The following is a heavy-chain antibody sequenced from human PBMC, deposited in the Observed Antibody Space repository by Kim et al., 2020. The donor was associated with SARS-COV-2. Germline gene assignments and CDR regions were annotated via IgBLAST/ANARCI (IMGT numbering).Heavy chain of an antibody. CDR2: IYYSGST. J-gene: IGHJ4*02. Sequence: SETLSLTCTVSGGSISSSSYYWGWIRQPPGKGLEWIGSIYYSGSTYYNPSLKSRVTISVDTSKNQFSLKLSSVTAADTAVYYCARHEEGGRRVLNYWGQGTLVTVSS. CDR1: GGSISSSSYY. D-gene: IGHD1-1*01. CDR3: ARHEEGGRRVLNY. V-gene: IGHV4-39*01.